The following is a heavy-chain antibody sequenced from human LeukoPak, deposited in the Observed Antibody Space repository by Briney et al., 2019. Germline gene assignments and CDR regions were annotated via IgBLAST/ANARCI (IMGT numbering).Heavy chain of an antibody. CDR2: IYYSGST. Sequence: SETLSLTCTVSGGSISSSYYWGWIRQPPGKGLEWIASIYYSGSTYYNPSLKSRVTISVDTSKNQFSLKLTSVTAADTAVYYCARQIVETTLDYFDYWGQGTLLTVSS. CDR3: ARQIVETTLDYFDY. D-gene: IGHD1-26*01. J-gene: IGHJ4*02. V-gene: IGHV4-39*01. CDR1: GGSISSSYY.